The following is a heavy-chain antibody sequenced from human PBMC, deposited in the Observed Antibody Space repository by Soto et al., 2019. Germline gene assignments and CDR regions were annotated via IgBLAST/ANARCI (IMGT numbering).Heavy chain of an antibody. J-gene: IGHJ6*02. D-gene: IGHD3-3*01. CDR2: IIPIFGTA. CDR3: ARGNLLSGQYYYYYGMDV. V-gene: IGHV1-69*13. CDR1: GGTFSSYS. Sequence: SVKGSCKASGGTFSSYSIGWVLHAPGQGLEWMGGIIPIFGTANYAQKFQGRVTITADESTSTAYMELSSLRSEDTAVYYCARGNLLSGQYYYYYGMDVWGQGTTVTVSS.